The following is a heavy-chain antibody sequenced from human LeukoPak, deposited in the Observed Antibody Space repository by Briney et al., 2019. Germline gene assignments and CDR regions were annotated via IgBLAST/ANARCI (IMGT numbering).Heavy chain of an antibody. CDR3: ARVRDNWNDVGFDP. Sequence: SETLSLTCTVSGDSISSSNCYWGWIRQPPGKGLEWIGSIYFSGGTYYNASLKSRVTISVDTSKNQFSLKLSSVTAADTAVYYCARVRDNWNDVGFDPWGQGTLVTVSS. CDR2: IYFSGGT. CDR1: GDSISSSNCY. J-gene: IGHJ5*02. V-gene: IGHV4-39*07. D-gene: IGHD1-20*01.